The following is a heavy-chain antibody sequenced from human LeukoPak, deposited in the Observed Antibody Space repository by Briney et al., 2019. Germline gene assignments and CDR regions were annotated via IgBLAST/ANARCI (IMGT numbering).Heavy chain of an antibody. J-gene: IGHJ6*03. CDR1: GFTFSSYS. D-gene: IGHD1-26*01. V-gene: IGHV3-21*01. CDR3: AREGGGSYLPNYYYYYYMDV. Sequence: PGGSLRLSRAASGFTFSSYSMNWVRQAPGKGLEWVSSISSSSSYIYYADSVKGRFTISRDNAKNSLYLQMNSLRAEDTAVYYCAREGGGSYLPNYYYYYYMDVWGKGTTVTVSS. CDR2: ISSSSSYI.